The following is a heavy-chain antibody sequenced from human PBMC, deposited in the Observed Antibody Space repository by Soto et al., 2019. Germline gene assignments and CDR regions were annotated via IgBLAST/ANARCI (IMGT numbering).Heavy chain of an antibody. V-gene: IGHV3-23*01. CDR1: GFTFSSYA. CDR3: AKGLLYYYGSGTFDY. D-gene: IGHD3-10*01. J-gene: IGHJ4*02. Sequence: GGSLRLSCAASGFTFSSYAMSWVRQAPGKGLEWVSAISGSGGSTYYADSVKGRFTISRDNSKNTLYLQMNSLRAEDTAVYYCAKGLLYYYGSGTFDYWGQGTLVTVSS. CDR2: ISGSGGST.